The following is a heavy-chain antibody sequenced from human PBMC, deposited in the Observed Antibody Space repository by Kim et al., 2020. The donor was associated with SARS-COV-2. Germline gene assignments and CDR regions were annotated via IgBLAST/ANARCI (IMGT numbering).Heavy chain of an antibody. CDR2: IYSGGST. Sequence: GGSLRLSCAASGFTVSSNYMSWVRQAPGKGLEWVSFIYSGGSTSYADSVKGRFTISRDKSKNTLYLQMNSLRADDTAVYYCARHRLYSSSWYYFDFWGQGTLVTVSS. J-gene: IGHJ4*02. CDR3: ARHRLYSSSWYYFDF. V-gene: IGHV3-53*01. CDR1: GFTVSSNY. D-gene: IGHD6-13*01.